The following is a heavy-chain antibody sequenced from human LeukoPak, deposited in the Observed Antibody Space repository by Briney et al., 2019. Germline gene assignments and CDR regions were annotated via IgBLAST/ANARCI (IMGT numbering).Heavy chain of an antibody. D-gene: IGHD3-3*01. CDR3: AKDKDFWSGYYFDY. V-gene: IGHV3-23*01. J-gene: IGHJ4*02. CDR2: ISVSGSST. Sequence: GGSLRLSCAAYGFTFSSYAMTWVRQAPGKGLEWVSGISVSGSSTHYADSVKGRVTISRDNSKNTLYLQMNSLRAEDTAVYYCAKDKDFWSGYYFDYWGQGTLVTVSS. CDR1: GFTFSSYA.